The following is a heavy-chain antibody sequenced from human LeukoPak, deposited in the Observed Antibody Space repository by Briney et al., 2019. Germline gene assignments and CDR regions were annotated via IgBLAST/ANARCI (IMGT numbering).Heavy chain of an antibody. D-gene: IGHD3-22*01. CDR1: GFTFSSYS. CDR3: ARLPHYYETPGDFDY. CDR2: ISSSSSYI. V-gene: IGHV3-21*01. Sequence: GGSLRLSSAASGFTFSSYSMNWVRQAPGKGLEWVSSISSSSSYIYYADSVKGRFTISRDNAKNSLYLQMNSLRAEDTAVYYCARLPHYYETPGDFDYWGQGTLVTVSS. J-gene: IGHJ4*02.